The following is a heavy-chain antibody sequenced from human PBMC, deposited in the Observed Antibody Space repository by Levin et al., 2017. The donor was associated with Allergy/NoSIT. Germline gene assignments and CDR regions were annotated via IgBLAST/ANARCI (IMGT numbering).Heavy chain of an antibody. D-gene: IGHD3-22*01. CDR2: IKSKTDGGTP. J-gene: IGHJ4*02. Sequence: SCAASGFTFSNAWMSWVRQAPGKGLEWVGRIKSKTDGGTPDYAAPVKGRFTISRDDSKNTLYLQMNTLKTEDTAVYYCATLEYYDVDHWGQGTLVTVSS. CDR1: GFTFSNAW. V-gene: IGHV3-15*01. CDR3: ATLEYYDVDH.